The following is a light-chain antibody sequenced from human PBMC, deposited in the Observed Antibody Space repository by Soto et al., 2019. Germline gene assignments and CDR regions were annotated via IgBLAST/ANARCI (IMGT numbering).Light chain of an antibody. V-gene: IGKV3-11*01. J-gene: IGKJ5*01. CDR3: QQRGSWPPSIT. CDR2: DAS. CDR1: QSVNNNY. Sequence: IVLTQSPGTLSLSPGQGATLSCRASQSVNNNYLAWYQQKPGQAPRLLIHDASSRATGIPARFSGSGSETDFTLTISSLEPEDFAVYYCQQRGSWPPSITFGQGTRLEIK.